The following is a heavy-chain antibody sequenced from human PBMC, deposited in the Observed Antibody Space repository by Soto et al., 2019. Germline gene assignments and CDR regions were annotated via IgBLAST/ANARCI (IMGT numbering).Heavy chain of an antibody. CDR2: ISYDGGNR. Sequence: QVQLVESGGGVVQPGRSLRLSCAASGFTFSSHGMHWVRQAPGKGLEWVTFISYDGGNRYYEDSVKGRFTISRDNSKNTLYLQMNSLTPDDTAVYYCAKDHERMSTLHGFDSWGQGALVTVSS. CDR3: AKDHERMSTLHGFDS. D-gene: IGHD4-4*01. CDR1: GFTFSSHG. V-gene: IGHV3-30*18. J-gene: IGHJ4*02.